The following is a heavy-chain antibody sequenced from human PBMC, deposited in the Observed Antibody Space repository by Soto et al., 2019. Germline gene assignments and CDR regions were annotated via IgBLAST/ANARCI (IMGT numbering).Heavy chain of an antibody. CDR2: IYWDDDK. Sequence: SGPTGEPTQTLTLTCTVSGFSLSTTGVAVGWIRQPPGKALEWLALIYWDDDKRYSPSLKSRLTITKDASKNQVVLTMTNMAPVDTATYYCAHRRPYYYYMDVWGKGTTVTVSS. CDR3: AHRRPYYYYMDV. J-gene: IGHJ6*03. V-gene: IGHV2-5*02. CDR1: GFSLSTTGVA.